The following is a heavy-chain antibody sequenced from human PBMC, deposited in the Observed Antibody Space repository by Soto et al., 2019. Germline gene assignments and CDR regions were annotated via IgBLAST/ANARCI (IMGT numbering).Heavy chain of an antibody. V-gene: IGHV3-23*01. CDR1: GFTFSSYA. Sequence: SLRLSCAASGFTFSSYAMSWVRQAPGKGLEWGSAISGSGGSTYYADSVKGRFTISRDNSKNTLYLQMNILRAEDTAVYYCAKDFFTMLRGGHLAPADYRGQGTLVTVSS. J-gene: IGHJ4*02. D-gene: IGHD3-10*01. CDR2: ISGSGGST. CDR3: AKDFFTMLRGGHLAPADY.